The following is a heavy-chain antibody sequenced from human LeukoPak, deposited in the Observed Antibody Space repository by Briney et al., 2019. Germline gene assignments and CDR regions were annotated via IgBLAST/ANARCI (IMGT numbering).Heavy chain of an antibody. V-gene: IGHV4-34*01. CDR3: ARTATMVRGVRLVY. D-gene: IGHD3-10*01. CDR2: INHSGST. CDR1: GGSISNYY. J-gene: IGHJ4*02. Sequence: SETLSLTCTVSGGSISNYYWSWIRQPPGKGLEWIGEINHSGSTNYNPSLKSRVTISVDTSENQFSLKLSSVTAADTAVYYCARTATMVRGVRLVYWGQGTLVTVSS.